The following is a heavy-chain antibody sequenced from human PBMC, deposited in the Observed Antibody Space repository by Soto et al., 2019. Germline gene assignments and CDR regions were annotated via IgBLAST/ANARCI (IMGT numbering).Heavy chain of an antibody. CDR1: GFIFSDYA. V-gene: IGHV3-30-3*01. CDR2: ISPAGTNQ. D-gene: IGHD6-6*01. J-gene: IGHJ1*01. Sequence: GGSLRLSCVASGFIFSDYAMHWARQAPGKGLEWVALISPAGTNQYYADSAKGRFTISRDNSKNTLYLQMNSLRPDDTGLYYCARENSRISPRLFQHWGHGTLVTVSS. CDR3: ARENSRISPRLFQH.